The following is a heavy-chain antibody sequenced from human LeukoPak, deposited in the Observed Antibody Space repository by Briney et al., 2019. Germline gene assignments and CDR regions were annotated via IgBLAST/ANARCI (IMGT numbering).Heavy chain of an antibody. D-gene: IGHD7-27*01. CDR2: MKSNNGHT. CDR1: GYTFTSFD. J-gene: IGHJ4*02. CDR3: ARGPPNWGMVGY. Sequence: GASVKVSCKASGYTFTSFDFNWVRQATGQGLEWMGWMKSNNGHTGYAQKFQGRVTMTRDTSISTAYMELSSLTFEDMAVYYCARGPPNWGMVGYWGQGTLVTVSS. V-gene: IGHV1-8*01.